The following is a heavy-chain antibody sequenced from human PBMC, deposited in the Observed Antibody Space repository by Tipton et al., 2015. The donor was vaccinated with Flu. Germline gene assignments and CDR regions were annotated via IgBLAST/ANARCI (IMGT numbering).Heavy chain of an antibody. CDR1: GYSFTGYY. CDR2: INPNSGGT. V-gene: IGHV1-2*06. J-gene: IGHJ2*01. CDR3: ARLIIAAASDYWYFDL. D-gene: IGHD6-13*01. Sequence: QVQLVQSGAEVKKPGASVKVSCKASGYSFTGYYMHWVRQAPGQGLEWMGRINPNSGGTNYAQKFQGRVTMTRDTSISTAYMELSRLRSDDTAVYYCARLIIAAASDYWYFDLWGRGPLVTVSS.